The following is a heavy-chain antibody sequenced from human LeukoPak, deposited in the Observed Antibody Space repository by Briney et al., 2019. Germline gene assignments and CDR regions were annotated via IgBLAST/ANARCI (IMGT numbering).Heavy chain of an antibody. CDR3: ARDTGGGVVPAVSAAFDI. CDR2: LGRTGEYK. D-gene: IGHD2-2*01. J-gene: IGHJ3*02. Sequence: GGSLRLSCAASGFTFSGYSMSWVRQAPGKGLEWVAGLGRTGEYKYYADSVKGRFTISRDNSKNTLYLQMNSLRAEDTAVYYCARDTGGGVVPAVSAAFDIWGQGTMVTVSS. V-gene: IGHV3-23*01. CDR1: GFTFSGYS.